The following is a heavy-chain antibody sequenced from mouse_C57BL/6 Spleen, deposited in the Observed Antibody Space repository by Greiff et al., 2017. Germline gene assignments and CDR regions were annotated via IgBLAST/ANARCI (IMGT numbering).Heavy chain of an antibody. CDR3: ANIYDGLYYYAMDY. CDR1: GFTFSDYG. CDR2: ISSGSSTI. D-gene: IGHD2-3*01. V-gene: IGHV5-17*01. J-gene: IGHJ4*01. Sequence: EVQLVESGGGLVKPGGSLKLSCAASGFTFSDYGMHWVRQAPEKGLEWVAYISSGSSTIYYADTVKGRFTISRDNAKNTLFLQMTSLRSEDTAMYYCANIYDGLYYYAMDYWGQGTSVTVSS.